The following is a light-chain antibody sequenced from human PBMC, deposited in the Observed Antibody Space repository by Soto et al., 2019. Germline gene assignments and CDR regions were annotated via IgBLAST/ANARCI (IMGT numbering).Light chain of an antibody. V-gene: IGKV1-5*03. CDR1: QSISSW. CDR2: KSS. CDR3: QQYNSYPWT. J-gene: IGKJ1*01. Sequence: DIQMTQSPSTLSASVGDRVTITCRAIQSISSWLAWYQQKPGKALKLLTYKSSSLESGVPSRFSGSGSGTEFTLTISSLQPDDFATYYCQQYNSYPWTFGQGTKVEIK.